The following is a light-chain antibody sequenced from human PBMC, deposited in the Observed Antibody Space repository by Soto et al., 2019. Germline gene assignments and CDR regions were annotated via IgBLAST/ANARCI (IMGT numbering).Light chain of an antibody. J-gene: IGKJ1*01. CDR1: QSISVS. V-gene: IGKV1-5*01. Sequence: DIQMTQSPSSLSASVGDRVTITCRASQSISVSLAWYQQKPGKAPNLLIYDASTLQGGVPSRLSGSGSGTEFTLTVTSLQPEDFATYFCQQYDKYSTFGHGTKV. CDR2: DAS. CDR3: QQYDKYST.